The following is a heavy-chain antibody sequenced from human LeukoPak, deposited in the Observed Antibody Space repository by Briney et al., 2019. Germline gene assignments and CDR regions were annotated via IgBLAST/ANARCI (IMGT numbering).Heavy chain of an antibody. CDR1: GFTFSSYE. J-gene: IGHJ3*02. CDR3: ARSNRDAFDM. V-gene: IGHV3-48*03. Sequence: GGSLRLSCAASGFTFSSYEMNWVRQGPGKGLEWVSYISSSGTTKYYADSVKGRFTLSRDNAKESLSLQMNSLRAEDTAIYYCARSNRDAFDMWGQGTVVTVSS. CDR2: ISSSGTTK. D-gene: IGHD2/OR15-2a*01.